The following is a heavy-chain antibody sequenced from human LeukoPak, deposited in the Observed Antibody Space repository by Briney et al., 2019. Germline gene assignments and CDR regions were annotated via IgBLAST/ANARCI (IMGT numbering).Heavy chain of an antibody. J-gene: IGHJ5*02. D-gene: IGHD4-17*01. CDR1: GGXISSHY. CDR3: ARGGTTVTPGLLWFDP. V-gene: IGHV4-59*11. CDR2: IYYSGST. Sequence: SETLSLTCIVSGGXISSHYCSWIRQPPGKGLEWIGHIYYSGSTKYNPSLKSRVTISVDTSKNQFSLKLSSVTAADTAVYYCARGGTTVTPGLLWFDPWGQGTLVTVSS.